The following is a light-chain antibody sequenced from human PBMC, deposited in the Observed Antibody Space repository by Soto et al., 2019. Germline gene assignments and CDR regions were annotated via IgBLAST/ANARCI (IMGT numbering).Light chain of an antibody. CDR1: SSDVGGYNY. Sequence: QSALTQPDSVSGSPGQSITISCTGTSSDVGGYNYVSWYQQHPGKAPKLMIYDVSNRPSGVSNRFSGSKSGNTASLTISGRQAEDEADYYCSSYTSSSPLRGFGTGTKLTVL. J-gene: IGLJ1*01. CDR2: DVS. V-gene: IGLV2-14*01. CDR3: SSYTSSSPLRG.